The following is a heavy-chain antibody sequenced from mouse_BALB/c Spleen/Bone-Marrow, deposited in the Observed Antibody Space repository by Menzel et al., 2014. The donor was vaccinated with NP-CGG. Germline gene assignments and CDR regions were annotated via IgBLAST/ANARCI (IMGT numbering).Heavy chain of an antibody. V-gene: IGHV5-15*02. CDR3: ARDIDGYYDYAMDY. CDR2: ISNLAYSI. D-gene: IGHD2-3*01. Sequence: VKLMESGGGLVQPGGSRKLSCAASGFTFSDYGMAWVRQAPGKGPEWVAFISNLAYSIYYADTVTGRFTISRENAKNTLYLEMSSLRSEDTAMYYCARDIDGYYDYAMDYWGQGTSVTVSS. J-gene: IGHJ4*01. CDR1: GFTFSDYG.